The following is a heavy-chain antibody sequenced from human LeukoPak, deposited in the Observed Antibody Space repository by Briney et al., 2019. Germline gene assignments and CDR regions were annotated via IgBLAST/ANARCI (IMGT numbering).Heavy chain of an antibody. CDR2: IYPGDSDT. CDR3: ARQVGYCGGGSCYVDY. J-gene: IGHJ4*02. Sequence: GESLKISCKGSGYSFTSYWIGWVRQMPGKGLEWMGIIYPGDSDTRYSPSFQGQVTISADKSISTAYLQWSSLKASDTAMYYCARQVGYCGGGSCYVDYWGQGTLVTVSS. V-gene: IGHV5-51*01. CDR1: GYSFTSYW. D-gene: IGHD2-15*01.